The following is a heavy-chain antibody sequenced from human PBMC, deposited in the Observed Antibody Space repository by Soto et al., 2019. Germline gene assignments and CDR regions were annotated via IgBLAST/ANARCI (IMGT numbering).Heavy chain of an antibody. V-gene: IGHV4-31*03. D-gene: IGHD1-7*01. J-gene: IGHJ4*02. CDR3: ARVKGGTTRRAFDS. CDR1: GDSISSGGYY. Sequence: QVQLQESGPGLVKPSQTLSLTCTVSGDSISSGGYYWGWIRQHPGKGLEWVGYIYDNGGAYYSPSLKGRVVISVDRSENQFSLRLSSVTAADTAVYYCARVKGGTTRRAFDSWGQGTLVTVSS. CDR2: IYDNGGA.